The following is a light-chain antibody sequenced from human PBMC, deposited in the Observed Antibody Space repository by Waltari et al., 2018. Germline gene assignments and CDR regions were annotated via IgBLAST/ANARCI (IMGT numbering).Light chain of an antibody. V-gene: IGKV1-27*01. CDR2: TAS. J-gene: IGKJ1*01. Sequence: DIQMTQSPSSLSASVGDRVTITCRASQGIYNYLAWYQQKPGIVPKLLIYTASTLQSGVPSRFSGSGSGTDFTLTISSLQPEDVATYYCQKYDSAPLWTFGQGTKVEIK. CDR3: QKYDSAPLWT. CDR1: QGIYNY.